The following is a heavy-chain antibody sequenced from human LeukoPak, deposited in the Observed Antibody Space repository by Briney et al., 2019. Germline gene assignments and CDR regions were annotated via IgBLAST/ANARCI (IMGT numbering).Heavy chain of an antibody. V-gene: IGHV4-38-2*01. CDR2: IYHSGST. J-gene: IGHJ4*02. CDR1: GYSISSGYY. D-gene: IGHD4-17*01. Sequence: PSETLSLPCAVSGYSISSGYYWGWIRQPPGKGLEWIGSIYHSGSTYYNPSLKSRVTISVDTSKNQFSLKLSSVTAADTAVYYCARGPDGDSDYWGQGTLVTVSS. CDR3: ARGPDGDSDY.